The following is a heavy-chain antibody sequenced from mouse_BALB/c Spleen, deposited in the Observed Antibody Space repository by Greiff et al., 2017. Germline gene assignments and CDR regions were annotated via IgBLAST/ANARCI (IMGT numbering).Heavy chain of an antibody. J-gene: IGHJ4*01. V-gene: IGHV1-80*01. CDR3: ARSEVHYAMDY. Sequence: VKLQESGAELVRPGSSVKISCKASGYAFSSYWMNWVKQRPGQGLEWIGQIYPGDGDTNYNGKFKGKATLTADKSSSTAYMQLSSLTSEDSAVYFCARSEVHYAMDYWGQGTSVTVSS. CDR1: GYAFSSYW. CDR2: IYPGDGDT.